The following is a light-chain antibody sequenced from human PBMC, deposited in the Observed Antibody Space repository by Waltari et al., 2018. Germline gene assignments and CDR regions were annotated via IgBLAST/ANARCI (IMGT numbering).Light chain of an antibody. Sequence: DIQMTQSPSSLSASVGDRVTISCQASQDIANYLNWYQQKPGKAPKLLIYLASNLETGVPARFSGSRSGADFTFTISSLQPEDIATYYCQHYDNLLLTFGGGTKVEIK. CDR2: LAS. CDR1: QDIANY. J-gene: IGKJ4*01. CDR3: QHYDNLLLT. V-gene: IGKV1-33*01.